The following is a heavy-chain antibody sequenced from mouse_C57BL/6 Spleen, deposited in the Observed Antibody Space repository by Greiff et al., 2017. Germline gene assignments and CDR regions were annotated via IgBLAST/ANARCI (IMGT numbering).Heavy chain of an antibody. Sequence: GGGLVQPNGSLKLSCVASGFTFNTYAMHWVRQAPGKGLEWVARIRSKSSNYATYYADSVKDRFTISRDDSQSMLYLPMNNLKTEDTAMYYCVLYYGNYEGLADWGQGTLVTVSA. CDR2: IRSKSSNYAT. CDR3: VLYYGNYEGLAD. J-gene: IGHJ3*01. CDR1: GFTFNTYA. D-gene: IGHD2-1*01. V-gene: IGHV10-3*01.